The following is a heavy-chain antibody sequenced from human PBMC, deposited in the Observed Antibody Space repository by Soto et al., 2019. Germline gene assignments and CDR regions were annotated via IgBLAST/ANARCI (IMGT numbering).Heavy chain of an antibody. CDR3: ARDQAMAQFDY. J-gene: IGHJ4*02. V-gene: IGHV1-18*01. CDR2: INAYNGNT. CDR1: GYTVTSYG. D-gene: IGHD5-18*01. Sequence: QVQLVQSGAEVKKPGASVKVSCKASGYTVTSYGISWVRQAPGQGLEWMGWINAYNGNTKYAQKLQGRVTMATDTPTSTAYMELRRLRSDDTAVYYCARDQAMAQFDYWGQGTLVTVSS.